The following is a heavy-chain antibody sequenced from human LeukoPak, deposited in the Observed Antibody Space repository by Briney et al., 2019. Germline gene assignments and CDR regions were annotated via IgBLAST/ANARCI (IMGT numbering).Heavy chain of an antibody. CDR1: GGTFSSYA. V-gene: IGHV1-69*13. D-gene: IGHD6-19*01. CDR2: IIPIFGTA. J-gene: IGHJ6*02. Sequence: SVKVSCKASGGTFSSYAISWVRQAPGQGLEWMGGIIPIFGTANYAQKFQGRVTITADESTSTAYMELSSLRSEDTAVYYCARDRDSSGWYHYYYGMDVWGQGTTVTVSS. CDR3: ARDRDSSGWYHYYYGMDV.